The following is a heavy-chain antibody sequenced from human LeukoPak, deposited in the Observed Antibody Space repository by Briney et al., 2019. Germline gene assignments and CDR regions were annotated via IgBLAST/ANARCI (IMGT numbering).Heavy chain of an antibody. J-gene: IGHJ4*02. CDR1: GYTFTSYY. CDR2: INPSGGST. D-gene: IGHD6-19*01. Sequence: ASVKVSCKASGYTFTSYYRHWVRQAPGQGLEWMGIINPSGGSTSYAQKFQGRVTMTRDRSTSTGYMELSSLRSEDTAVYYCARGGYSSGWYFSGQGDYWGQGTLVTVSS. CDR3: ARGGYSSGWYFSGQGDY. V-gene: IGHV1-46*01.